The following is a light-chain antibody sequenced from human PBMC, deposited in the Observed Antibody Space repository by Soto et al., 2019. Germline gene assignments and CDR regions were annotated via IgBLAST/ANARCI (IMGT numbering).Light chain of an antibody. V-gene: IGKV1-39*01. CDR1: QSISSY. CDR3: QHSYSTPIT. CDR2: AAS. Sequence: DIQMTQSPSSLSASVGDRVTITCRASQSISSYLNWYKQKPGKAPKLLIYAASSLQSGVPSRFSGSGSWTDFSLTISSLQPEDFATYYCQHSYSTPITFGQGTRLEIK. J-gene: IGKJ5*01.